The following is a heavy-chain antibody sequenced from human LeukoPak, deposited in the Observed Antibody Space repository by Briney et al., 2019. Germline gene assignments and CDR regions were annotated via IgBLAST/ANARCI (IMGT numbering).Heavy chain of an antibody. CDR3: ARERAVGVAATEYYYYMDV. J-gene: IGHJ6*03. CDR1: GFTFSDYY. D-gene: IGHD2-15*01. Sequence: PGGSLRLSCAASGFTFSDYYMSWIRQAPGKGLEWVSYISSSGSTIYYADSVKGRFTISRDNAKNSLYLQMNSLRAEDTAVYYCARERAVGVAATEYYYYMDVWGKGTTVTVSS. CDR2: ISSSGSTI. V-gene: IGHV3-11*04.